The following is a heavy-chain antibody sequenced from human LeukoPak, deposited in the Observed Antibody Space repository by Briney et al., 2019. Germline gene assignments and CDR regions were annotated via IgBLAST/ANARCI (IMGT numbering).Heavy chain of an antibody. D-gene: IGHD3-9*01. CDR2: IIPIFGTA. Sequence: SVKVSCKASGGTFSSYAISWVRQAPGQGLEWTGGIIPIFGTANYAQKFQGRVTITADESTSTAYMELSSLRSEDTAVYYCARDRAPYYDILTGYYGGAWFDPWGQGTLVTVSS. CDR3: ARDRAPYYDILTGYYGGAWFDP. CDR1: GGTFSSYA. J-gene: IGHJ5*02. V-gene: IGHV1-69*13.